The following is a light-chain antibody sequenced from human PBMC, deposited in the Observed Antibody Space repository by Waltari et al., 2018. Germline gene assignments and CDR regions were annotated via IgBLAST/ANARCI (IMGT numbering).Light chain of an antibody. CDR2: GAS. CDR1: QSVSSN. V-gene: IGKV3-15*01. CDR3: HQYYNGPQT. J-gene: IGKJ1*01. Sequence: ETVMTQSPATLSVSTGERATLSCRARQSVSSNLAWYQQKPGQPPRLLIYGASTRATGIPGRFSGSGSGTEFTLTISSLQSEDFAVYYCHQYYNGPQTFGQGTKVEIK.